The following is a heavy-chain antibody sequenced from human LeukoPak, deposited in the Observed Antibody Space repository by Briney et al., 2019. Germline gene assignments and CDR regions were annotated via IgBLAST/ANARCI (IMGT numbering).Heavy chain of an antibody. D-gene: IGHD5-24*01. CDR3: ARWERWLQYFDY. J-gene: IGHJ4*02. V-gene: IGHV1-46*01. CDR2: INPSGGST. CDR1: GYTFTSYY. Sequence: ASVKVSCKASGYTFTSYYMHWVRQAPGQGLEWMGIINPSGGSTSYAQKFQGRVTLTRDMSTSTVYMELSSLRSEDTAVYYCARWERWLQYFDYWGQGTLVTVSS.